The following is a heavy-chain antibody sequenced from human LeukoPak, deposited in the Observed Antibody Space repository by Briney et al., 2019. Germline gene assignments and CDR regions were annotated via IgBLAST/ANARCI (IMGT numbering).Heavy chain of an antibody. CDR1: GYTFTSYY. J-gene: IGHJ2*01. CDR3: AREIAARPGYWYFDL. CDR2: INPSGGST. Sequence: ASVKVSCKASGYTFTSYYMHWVRQAPGQGLEWMGIINPSGGSTSYAQKFQGRVTMTRDMSTSTVYMELSSLRSEDTAVYYCAREIAARPGYWYFDLWGRGTLVTVSS. V-gene: IGHV1-46*01. D-gene: IGHD6-6*01.